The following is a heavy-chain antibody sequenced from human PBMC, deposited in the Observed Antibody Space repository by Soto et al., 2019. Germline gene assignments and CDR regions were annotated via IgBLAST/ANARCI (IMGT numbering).Heavy chain of an antibody. CDR1: GYSFTSYW. CDR3: ARLGYYDFWSGYSHGMDV. J-gene: IGHJ6*02. V-gene: IGHV5-51*01. CDR2: IYPGDSDT. Sequence: PGESLKISCKGSGYSFTSYWIGWVRQMPGKGLEWMGIIYPGDSDTRYSPSFQGQVTISADKSISTAYLQWSSLKASDTAMYYCARLGYYDFWSGYSHGMDVWGPGTTVTVSS. D-gene: IGHD3-3*01.